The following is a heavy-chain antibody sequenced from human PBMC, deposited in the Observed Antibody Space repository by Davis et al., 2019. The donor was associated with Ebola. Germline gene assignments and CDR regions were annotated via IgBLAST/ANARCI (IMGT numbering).Heavy chain of an antibody. V-gene: IGHV4-30-2*01. CDR3: ARVLVPGRWFDH. CDR1: GGSISSGGYS. D-gene: IGHD2-2*01. CDR2: IYYSGST. J-gene: IGHJ5*02. Sequence: PSETLSLTCAASGGSISSGGYSWSWIRQPPGKGLEWIGYIYYSGSTYYNPSPKSRVTISVDRSKNQFSLKLSSVTAADTAVYYCARVLVPGRWFDHWGQGTLVTVSS.